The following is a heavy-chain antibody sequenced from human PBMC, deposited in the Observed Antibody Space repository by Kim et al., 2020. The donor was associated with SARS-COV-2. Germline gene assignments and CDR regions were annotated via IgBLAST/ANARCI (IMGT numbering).Heavy chain of an antibody. J-gene: IGHJ6*01. CDR1: GGSLSSSAYY. CDR2: YYYSGNT. V-gene: IGHV4-39*01. CDR3: LSPQRHNRVLSDSYY. D-gene: IGHD2-21*01. Sequence: SETLSLTCTVSGGSLSSSAYYWVWIRQPPGKELEWIVTYYYSGNTYDNPSLRSLVTISVNTTKTLYPLKQGLVTAEDAPYYYCLSPQRHNRVLSDSYY.